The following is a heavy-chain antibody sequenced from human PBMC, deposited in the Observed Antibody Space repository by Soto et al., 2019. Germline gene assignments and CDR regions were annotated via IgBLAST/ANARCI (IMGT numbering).Heavy chain of an antibody. CDR1: GFTFSNAW. CDR2: IKSKTDGGTT. J-gene: IGHJ6*02. D-gene: IGHD6-19*01. CDR3: TTDTDPQWLRGLRLAPTRYYYYGMDV. V-gene: IGHV3-15*07. Sequence: GGSLRLSCAASGFTFSNAWMNWVRQAPGKGLEWVGRIKSKTDGGTTDYAAPVKGRFTISRDDSKNTPYLQMNSLKTEDTAVYYCTTDTDPQWLRGLRLAPTRYYYYGMDVWGQGTTVTVSS.